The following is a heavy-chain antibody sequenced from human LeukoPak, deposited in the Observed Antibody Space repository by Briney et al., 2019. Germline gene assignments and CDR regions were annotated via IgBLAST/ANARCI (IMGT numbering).Heavy chain of an antibody. Sequence: ASVKVSCKASGYTFTSYYMHWVRQAPGQGLEWMGIINPSGGSTSYAQKFQGRVTMTRDTSTSTVYMELSSLRSEDPAVYYCAREGRGGSYDSSGESIRYWGQGTLVTVSS. D-gene: IGHD3-22*01. CDR3: AREGRGGSYDSSGESIRY. CDR1: GYTFTSYY. CDR2: INPSGGST. V-gene: IGHV1-46*01. J-gene: IGHJ4*02.